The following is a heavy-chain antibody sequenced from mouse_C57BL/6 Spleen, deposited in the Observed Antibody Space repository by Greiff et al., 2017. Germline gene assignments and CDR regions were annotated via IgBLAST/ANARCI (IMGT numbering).Heavy chain of an antibody. CDR2: IDPETGGT. D-gene: IGHD1-1*01. CDR3: TRLRRYTFDV. V-gene: IGHV1-15*01. CDR1: GYTFPDYE. Sequence: QVQLQQSGAELVRPGASVTLSCKASGYTFPDYEMHWVKQTPVHGLEWIGAIDPETGGTAYNQTFKGKAILTADKSSSTAYMELRSLTSEDSAVYYCTRLRRYTFDVWGTGTTVTVSS. J-gene: IGHJ1*03.